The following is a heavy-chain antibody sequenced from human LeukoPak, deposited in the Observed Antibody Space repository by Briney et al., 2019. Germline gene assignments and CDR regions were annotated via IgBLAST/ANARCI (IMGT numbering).Heavy chain of an antibody. CDR1: GFTFNTYS. CDR3: LRGDRRDY. V-gene: IGHV3-21*06. CDR2: IDSSGGYM. J-gene: IGHJ4*02. Sequence: GGSLRLSCEASGFTFNTYSMNWARQAPGKGLEWVSFIDSSGGYMFYADSVKGRFIISRDNAKDSLYLQMNSLRVEDTAVYYCLRGDRRDYWGQGTLVTVSS.